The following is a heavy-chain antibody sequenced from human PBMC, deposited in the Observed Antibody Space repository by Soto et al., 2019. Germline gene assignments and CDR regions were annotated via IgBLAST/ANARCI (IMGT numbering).Heavy chain of an antibody. Sequence: RLSCAASGFPFTSYTMAWVRQSPGRGLEWVSSISGGGDATYYIHSVRGRFTISRDNSQNTVYLQMSSLRAEDTTVYYCVRESPAIVLTCDYWGQGTQVTVSS. CDR2: ISGGGDAT. CDR1: GFPFTSYT. V-gene: IGHV3-23*01. CDR3: VRESPAIVLTCDY. J-gene: IGHJ4*02. D-gene: IGHD1-26*01.